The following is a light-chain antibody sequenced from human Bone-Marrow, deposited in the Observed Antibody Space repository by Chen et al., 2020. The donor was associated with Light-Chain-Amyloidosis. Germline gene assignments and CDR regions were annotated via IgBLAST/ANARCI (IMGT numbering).Light chain of an antibody. CDR2: YES. CDR1: NIGSKS. V-gene: IGLV3-21*04. J-gene: IGLJ3*02. CDR3: QVWDSSSDHWV. Sequence: SYVLTQPPSVSVAPGKTARITCGGNNIGSKSVNWYQQKPGQAPVLVIYYESDRPSGIPGRFSGSNSGNTATLTISRVEAGDEADYYCQVWDSSSDHWVFGGGTKLTVL.